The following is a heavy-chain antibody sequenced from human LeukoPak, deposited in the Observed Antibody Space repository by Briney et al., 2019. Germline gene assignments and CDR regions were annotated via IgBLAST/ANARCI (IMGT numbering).Heavy chain of an antibody. CDR3: ARARNSGTYSAGYFDY. CDR2: IYYSGST. V-gene: IGHV4-39*07. CDR1: GGSISSSSYY. J-gene: IGHJ4*02. D-gene: IGHD3-10*01. Sequence: PSETLSLTCTVSGGSISSSSYYWGWIRQPPGKELEWIGSIYYSGSTYYNPSPKSRVTISVDTSKNQFSLKLNSVTAADTAVYYCARARNSGTYSAGYFDYWGQGTLVTVSS.